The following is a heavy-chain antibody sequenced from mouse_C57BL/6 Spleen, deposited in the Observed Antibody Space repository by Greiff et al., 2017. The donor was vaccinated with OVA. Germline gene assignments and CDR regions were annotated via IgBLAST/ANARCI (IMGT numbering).Heavy chain of an antibody. CDR3: ATNSDVAWYLDD. J-gene: IGHJ1*03. Sequence: QVQLQQPGAELVRPGSSVKLSCKASGYTFTSYWMHWVKQRPIQGLEWIGNIDPSDSETHYNQKFKDKATLTVDKSSSTAYMQLSSLSSEDSAVYYSATNSDVAWYLDDWGTGTTVTVSS. D-gene: IGHD1-1*01. V-gene: IGHV1-52*01. CDR2: IDPSDSET. CDR1: GYTFTSYW.